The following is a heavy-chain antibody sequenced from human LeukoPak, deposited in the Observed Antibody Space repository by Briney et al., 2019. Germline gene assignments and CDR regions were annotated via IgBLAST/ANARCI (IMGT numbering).Heavy chain of an antibody. CDR3: ARAGSGSSYLLYYYYYGMDV. CDR1: GFTFSSYE. V-gene: IGHV3-48*03. CDR2: ISSSGSTI. Sequence: GGSLRLSCAASGFTFSSYEMNWVRQAPGRGLEWGSYISSSGSTIYYADSVKGRFTISRDNAKNSLYLQMNSLRAEDTAVYYCARAGSGSSYLLYYYYYGMDVWGQGTTVTVSS. D-gene: IGHD1-26*01. J-gene: IGHJ6*02.